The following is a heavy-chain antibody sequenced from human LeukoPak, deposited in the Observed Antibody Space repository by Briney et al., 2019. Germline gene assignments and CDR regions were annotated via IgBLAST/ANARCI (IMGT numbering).Heavy chain of an antibody. CDR1: GLTFSEYA. J-gene: IGHJ1*01. Sequence: GGSLRLSCAASGLTFSEYAMSWVRQVPGMGLEWVSTIGVSGGSTNYADSVRGRFAISRDNSKNTLYLQINSLRADDTAVYYCAKGRVGTNGVLEHWGQGTLVTVSS. V-gene: IGHV3-23*01. D-gene: IGHD1-26*01. CDR2: IGVSGGST. CDR3: AKGRVGTNGVLEH.